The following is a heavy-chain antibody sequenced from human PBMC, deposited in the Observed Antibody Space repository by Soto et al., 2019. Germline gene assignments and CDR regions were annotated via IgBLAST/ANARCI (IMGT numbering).Heavy chain of an antibody. Sequence: GASVKVSCKASGYTFTSYDINWVRQATGQGLEWMGWMNPNSGNTGYAQKFQGRVTMTRNTSISTAYMELSSLRSEDTAVYYCARSPNPSDYGDIKYYYYYMDVWGKGTTVTVSS. CDR2: MNPNSGNT. CDR3: ARSPNPSDYGDIKYYYYYMDV. V-gene: IGHV1-8*01. D-gene: IGHD4-17*01. J-gene: IGHJ6*03. CDR1: GYTFTSYD.